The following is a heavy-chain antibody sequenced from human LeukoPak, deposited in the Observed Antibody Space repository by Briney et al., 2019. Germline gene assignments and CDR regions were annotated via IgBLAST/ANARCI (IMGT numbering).Heavy chain of an antibody. CDR1: DLTSVGYG. Sequence: GGSLRLSLAAPDLTSVGYGLNWFRQAPAKGLEWVAVIWYDGSNKYYADSVKGRFTISRDNSKNTLYLQMNTLRAEDTAMYYCTKTGGPWDWGQGTLVTVSS. CDR2: IWYDGSNK. D-gene: IGHD7-27*01. V-gene: IGHV3-33*06. CDR3: TKTGGPWD. J-gene: IGHJ4*02.